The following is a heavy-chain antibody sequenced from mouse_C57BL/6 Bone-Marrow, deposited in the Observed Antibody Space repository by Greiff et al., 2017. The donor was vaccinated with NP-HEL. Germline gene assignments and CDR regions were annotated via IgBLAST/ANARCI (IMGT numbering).Heavy chain of an antibody. CDR2: ISSGGSYT. CDR1: GFTFSSYG. CDR3: ARHDY. Sequence: EVLLVESGADLVKPGESLKLSCAASGFTFSSYGMSWVRQTPDKRLEWVGTISSGGSYTYYSDSVKGRVTISKDNAKNHLYLQMSRLKTEDTAMYYCARHDYWGQGTTLTVSS. V-gene: IGHV5-6*01. J-gene: IGHJ2*01.